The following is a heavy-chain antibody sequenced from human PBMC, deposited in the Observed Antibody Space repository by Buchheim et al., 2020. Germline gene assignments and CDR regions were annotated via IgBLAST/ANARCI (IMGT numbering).Heavy chain of an antibody. CDR3: ARDALHYYDSSGYSAPFDY. Sequence: QVQLVESGGGVVQPGRSLRLSCAASGFTFSSYAMHWVRQAPGKGLEWVAVISYDGSNKYYADSVKGRFTISRDNSKNTLYLKMNSLRAEDTAVYYCARDALHYYDSSGYSAPFDYWGQGTL. J-gene: IGHJ4*02. V-gene: IGHV3-30*04. CDR1: GFTFSSYA. D-gene: IGHD3-22*01. CDR2: ISYDGSNK.